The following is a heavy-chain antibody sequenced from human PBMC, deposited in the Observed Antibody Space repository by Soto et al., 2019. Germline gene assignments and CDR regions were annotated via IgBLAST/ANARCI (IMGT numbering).Heavy chain of an antibody. CDR1: GFTFSSYG. Sequence: PGGSLRLSCAASGFTFSSYGMHWVRQAPGKGLEWVAVISYDGSNKYYADSVKGRFTISRDNSKNTLYLQMNSLRAEDTAVYYCAKDLRFLEYYYYYGMDVWGQGTTVTVSS. V-gene: IGHV3-30*18. J-gene: IGHJ6*02. CDR2: ISYDGSNK. CDR3: AKDLRFLEYYYYYGMDV. D-gene: IGHD3-3*01.